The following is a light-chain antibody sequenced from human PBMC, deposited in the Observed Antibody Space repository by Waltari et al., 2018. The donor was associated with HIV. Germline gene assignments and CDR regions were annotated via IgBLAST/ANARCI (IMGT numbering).Light chain of an antibody. CDR1: TNDVGSSNY. J-gene: IGLJ1*01. Sequence: QSALTQPASVSGPPGQSITISCTGTTNDVGSSNYVSWHQQHPGEAHKLIIHDVSDRPSWYSTRVSVSKSCNTASLTISGLQTEDEADYYCSSYTSSSTYVFGTGTRVTVL. CDR3: SSYTSSSTYV. V-gene: IGLV2-14*01. CDR2: DVS.